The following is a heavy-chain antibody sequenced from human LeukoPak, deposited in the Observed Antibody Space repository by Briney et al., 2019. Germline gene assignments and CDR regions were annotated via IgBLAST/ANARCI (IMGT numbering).Heavy chain of an antibody. CDR3: ARDSALAQAAMFDY. D-gene: IGHD6-25*01. V-gene: IGHV4-39*07. CDR2: IFYSGST. Sequence: SETLSLTCSVSGDSISSTSYYWGWIRQAPGKGLEWIGTIFYSGSTYYNPSLKSRITISVDTSKNQFSLKLSSVTAADTAVYYCARDSALAQAAMFDYWGQGTLVTVSS. J-gene: IGHJ4*02. CDR1: GDSISSTSYY.